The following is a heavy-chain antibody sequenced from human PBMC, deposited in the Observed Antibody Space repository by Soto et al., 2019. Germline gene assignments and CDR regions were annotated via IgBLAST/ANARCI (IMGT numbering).Heavy chain of an antibody. D-gene: IGHD5-12*01. CDR2: IWYDGSNK. CDR1: GFTFSSYG. Sequence: LRLSCAASGFTFSSYGMHWVRQAPGKGLEWVAVIWYDGSNKYYADSVKGRFTISRDNSKNTLYLQMNSLRAEDTAVHYCARDSKIVATSEGHYYYYGMDVWGQGTTVTVSS. CDR3: ARDSKIVATSEGHYYYYGMDV. V-gene: IGHV3-33*01. J-gene: IGHJ6*02.